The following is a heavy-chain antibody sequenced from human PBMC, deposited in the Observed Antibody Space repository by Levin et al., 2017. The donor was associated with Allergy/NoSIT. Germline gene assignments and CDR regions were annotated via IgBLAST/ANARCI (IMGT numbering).Heavy chain of an antibody. Sequence: SETLSLTCTVSGGSISSSSYYWGWIRQPPGKGLEWIGSIFYSGSSYYNPSLKSRVTISVDTSKNQFSLKLSSVTAADTAVYYCARHAIAAAVDAFDIWGQGTMVTVYS. J-gene: IGHJ3*02. D-gene: IGHD6-13*01. CDR3: ARHAIAAAVDAFDI. V-gene: IGHV4-39*01. CDR2: IFYSGSS. CDR1: GGSISSSSYY.